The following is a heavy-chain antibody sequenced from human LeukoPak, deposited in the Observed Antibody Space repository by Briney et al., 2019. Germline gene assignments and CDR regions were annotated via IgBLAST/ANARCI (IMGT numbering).Heavy chain of an antibody. CDR1: GYTFTSYG. Sequence: ASLKVSCKASGYTFTSYGFSWVRQAPGQGLEWMGWISAYNGNTNYAQKLQGRVTMTTDTSTSTAYTELRSLRSDDTAMYYCARASRVRPTLTAFDIWGQGTVVTVSS. J-gene: IGHJ3*02. D-gene: IGHD1-26*01. CDR3: ARASRVRPTLTAFDI. V-gene: IGHV1-18*01. CDR2: ISAYNGNT.